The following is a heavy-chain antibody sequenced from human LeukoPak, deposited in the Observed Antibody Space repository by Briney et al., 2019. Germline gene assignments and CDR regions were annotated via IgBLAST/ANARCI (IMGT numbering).Heavy chain of an antibody. CDR3: ARGWELHD. Sequence: ASVKVSCKASGHTFTSYGISRVRQAPGQGLEWMGWISASKANTNYAQKLQGRVTMTTDTSTNTAYMELRSLRSDDTAVYYCARGWELHDWGQGTLVTVSS. CDR2: ISASKANT. CDR1: GHTFTSYG. D-gene: IGHD1-26*01. J-gene: IGHJ4*02. V-gene: IGHV1-18*01.